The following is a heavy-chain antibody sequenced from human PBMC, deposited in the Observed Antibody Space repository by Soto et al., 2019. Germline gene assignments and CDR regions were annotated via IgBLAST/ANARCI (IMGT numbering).Heavy chain of an antibody. CDR2: IWYDGSNK. CDR1: GFTFSSYG. J-gene: IGHJ4*02. Sequence: QVQLVESGGGVVQPGRSLRLSCAASGFTFSSYGMHWVRQAPGKGLEWVAVIWYDGSNKYYADSVKGRFTISRDNSKNTLYLQMNSLRAEDTAVYYCARTWSGGSCYADYWGQGTLVTVSS. D-gene: IGHD2-15*01. V-gene: IGHV3-33*01. CDR3: ARTWSGGSCYADY.